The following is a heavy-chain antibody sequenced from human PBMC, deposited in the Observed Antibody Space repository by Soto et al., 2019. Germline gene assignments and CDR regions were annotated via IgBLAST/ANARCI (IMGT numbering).Heavy chain of an antibody. CDR2: IKSKGGGETT. V-gene: IGHV3-15*01. J-gene: IGHJ3*02. CDR3: TKVLALPPNDAFDI. CDR1: GFNFNVAW. D-gene: IGHD3-3*02. Sequence: EGQLVESGGRLVEPGGSLRLSCAASGFNFNVAWMNWVRQAPGKGLEWLGRIKSKGGGETTEYVAFVKGSFTISRDDSKNPLYLQMNSLKSEDTAVYYCTKVLALPPNDAFDIWGQGTMVTVSS.